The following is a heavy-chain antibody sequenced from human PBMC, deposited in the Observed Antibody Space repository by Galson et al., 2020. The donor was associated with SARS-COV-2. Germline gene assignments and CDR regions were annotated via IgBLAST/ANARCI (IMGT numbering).Heavy chain of an antibody. CDR2: ISYDETNK. CDR1: GFPFNIYA. V-gene: IGHV3-30*04. D-gene: IGHD3-16*01. CDR3: ATGGTVITLGDS. Sequence: GGSLRLSCAASGFPFNIYAMHWVRQAQGKGLEWVAVISYDETNKSYADSVKGRFTISRDNSKNTLYLHMNSLRPEDTAVYYCATGGTVITLGDSWGQGTLVTVSS. J-gene: IGHJ4*02.